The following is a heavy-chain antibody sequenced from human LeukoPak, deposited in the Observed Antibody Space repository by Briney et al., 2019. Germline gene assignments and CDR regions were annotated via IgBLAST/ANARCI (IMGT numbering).Heavy chain of an antibody. V-gene: IGHV4-34*01. CDR2: INHSGST. CDR3: ARRGPMIARAPFDY. Sequence: SETLSLTCAVYGGSFSGYYWSWIRQPPGKGLEWIGEINHSGSTNYNPSLKSRVTISVDTSKNQFPLKLSSVTAADTAVYYCARRGPMIARAPFDYWGQGTLVTVSS. J-gene: IGHJ4*02. CDR1: GGSFSGYY. D-gene: IGHD3-22*01.